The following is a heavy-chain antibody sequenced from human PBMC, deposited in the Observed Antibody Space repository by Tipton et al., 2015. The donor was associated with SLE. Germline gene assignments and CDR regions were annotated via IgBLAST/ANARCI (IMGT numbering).Heavy chain of an antibody. CDR1: GGSISSYY. Sequence: TLSLTCTVSGGSISSYYWSWIRQPPGKGLEWIGYIYYSGSTNYNPSLKSRVTISVDTSKNQFSLKLSSVTAADTAVYYCAREEENDFWSGGDAFDIWGQGTMVTVSS. CDR3: AREEENDFWSGGDAFDI. CDR2: IYYSGST. V-gene: IGHV4-59*12. J-gene: IGHJ3*02. D-gene: IGHD3-3*01.